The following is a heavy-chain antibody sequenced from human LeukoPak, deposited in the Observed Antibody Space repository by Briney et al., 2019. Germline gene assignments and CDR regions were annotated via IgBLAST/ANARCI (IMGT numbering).Heavy chain of an antibody. CDR3: ARQDYYDSSGYYNFDY. CDR1: GYSFTSYW. D-gene: IGHD3-22*01. CDR2: CYPGDSDT. J-gene: IGHJ4*02. Sequence: GESLKISCKGSGYSFTSYWIGWVRQMPGKGLGGGGICYPGDSDTRYSPPFQGQVTISADQSISTAYLQWSSLTASDTAMYYCARQDYYDSSGYYNFDYWGQGTLVTVSS. V-gene: IGHV5-51*01.